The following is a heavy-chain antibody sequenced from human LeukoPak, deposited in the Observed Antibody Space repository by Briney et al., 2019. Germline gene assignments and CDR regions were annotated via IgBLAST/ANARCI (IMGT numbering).Heavy chain of an antibody. J-gene: IGHJ4*02. CDR1: GFTFSNYW. Sequence: GGSLRLSCVASGFTFSNYWMQWVRQVPGKGLVWVSRLNGDGTNIIYADSVKGRFTISRDNAENTLYLQMNSLRAEDTAVYYCAKDKDYYFDYWGQGTLVTVSS. CDR3: AKDKDYYFDY. CDR2: LNGDGTNI. V-gene: IGHV3-74*01. D-gene: IGHD3/OR15-3a*01.